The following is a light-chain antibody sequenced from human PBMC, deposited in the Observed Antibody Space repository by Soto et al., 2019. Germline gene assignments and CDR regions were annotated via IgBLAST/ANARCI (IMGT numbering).Light chain of an antibody. CDR3: QQSYTPPHT. Sequence: DIQMTQSPPSLSASVGENVTITCRPRLSISHFLNWYQQKPGKAPKLLIYTASSLQSGVPSRFSGSGSGTHFTLTVSTLQPEDSATYFCQQSYTPPHTFGQGTKLEIK. CDR1: LSISHF. CDR2: TAS. J-gene: IGKJ2*01. V-gene: IGKV1-39*01.